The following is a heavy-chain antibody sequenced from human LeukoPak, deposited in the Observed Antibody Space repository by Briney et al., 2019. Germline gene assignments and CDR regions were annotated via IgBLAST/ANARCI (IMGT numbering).Heavy chain of an antibody. Sequence: PGGSLRLSCAASGFTFSSYGMSWVRQAPGKGLEWVSAISGSGGSTYYADSVKGRFTISRDNSKNTLYLQMNSLRAEDTAVYYCAKSYYYGSGSYYKTHYFDYWGQGTLVTVSS. D-gene: IGHD3-10*01. CDR1: GFTFSSYG. CDR2: ISGSGGST. J-gene: IGHJ4*02. V-gene: IGHV3-23*01. CDR3: AKSYYYGSGSYYKTHYFDY.